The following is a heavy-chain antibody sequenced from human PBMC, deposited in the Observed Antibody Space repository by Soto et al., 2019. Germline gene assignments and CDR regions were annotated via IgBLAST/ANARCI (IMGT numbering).Heavy chain of an antibody. CDR3: ARYQLDGVYYYYYGMDV. Sequence: RASVKVSCKASGGTSSSYAISWVRQAPGQGLEWMGGIIPIFGTANYAQKFQGRVTITADESTSTAYMELSSLRSEDTAVYYCARYQLDGVYYYYYGMDVWGQGTTVTVSS. D-gene: IGHD2-2*01. J-gene: IGHJ6*02. CDR1: GGTSSSYA. V-gene: IGHV1-69*13. CDR2: IIPIFGTA.